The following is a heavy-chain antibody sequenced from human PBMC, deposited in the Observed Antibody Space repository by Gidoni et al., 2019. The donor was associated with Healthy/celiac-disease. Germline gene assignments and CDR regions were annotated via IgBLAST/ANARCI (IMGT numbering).Heavy chain of an antibody. Sequence: QVQLVQSGAEVKKPVSSVKVSCKASGGTFSRYALSWVRQAPGQGLEWMGGIIPIFGTANYAQKFQGRVTITADESTSTAYMELSSLRSEDTAVYYCARGSTFSSTSCYHCYYYYGMDVWGQGTTVTVSS. CDR1: GGTFSRYA. V-gene: IGHV1-69*01. J-gene: IGHJ6*02. CDR3: ARGSTFSSTSCYHCYYYYGMDV. CDR2: IIPIFGTA. D-gene: IGHD2-2*01.